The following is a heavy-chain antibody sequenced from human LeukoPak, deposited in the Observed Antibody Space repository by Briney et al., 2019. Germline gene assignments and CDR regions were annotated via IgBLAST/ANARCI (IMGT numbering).Heavy chain of an antibody. CDR3: ARDQYSGHWYYALDI. V-gene: IGHV3-48*02. Sequence: PGGSLRLSCAASGFTFSSYSMNWVRQAPGKGLEWVSYISSSISFIYYADSVKGRFTISRDNAKNSLYLQMNSLRDEDTAVYYCARDQYSGHWYYALDIWGQGTMVTVSS. CDR2: ISSSISFI. CDR1: GFTFSSYS. J-gene: IGHJ3*02. D-gene: IGHD6-19*01.